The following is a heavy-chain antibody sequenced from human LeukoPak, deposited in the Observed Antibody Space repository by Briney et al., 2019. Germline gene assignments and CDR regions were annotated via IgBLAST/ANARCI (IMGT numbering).Heavy chain of an antibody. CDR1: GGSFSSSSYY. CDR2: IYYSGST. V-gene: IGHV4-39*07. J-gene: IGHJ4*02. D-gene: IGHD6-13*01. CDR3: ARFKSGGAAADY. Sequence: SETLSLTCTVSGGSFSSSSYYWGWIRQPPGKGLEWIGNIYYSGSTYYNPSLKSRVTISVDTSKNQFSLKLSSVTAADTAVYYCARFKSGGAAADYWGQGTLVTVSS.